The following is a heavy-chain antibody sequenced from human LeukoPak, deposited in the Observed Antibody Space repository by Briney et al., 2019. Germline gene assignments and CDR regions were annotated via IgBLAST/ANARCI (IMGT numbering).Heavy chain of an antibody. CDR2: IYYSRST. D-gene: IGHD2-15*01. CDR1: AGSISNYY. Sequence: SETLSLTCTVSAGSISNYYWSWIWQPPGKGLEWIGYIYYSRSTNYNPSLKSRLTISVDTPKNHFSLRLTSVTAADTAVYYCARHSETCSGGSCFLDYFDYWGQGTLVTVSS. CDR3: ARHSETCSGGSCFLDYFDY. J-gene: IGHJ4*02. V-gene: IGHV4-59*08.